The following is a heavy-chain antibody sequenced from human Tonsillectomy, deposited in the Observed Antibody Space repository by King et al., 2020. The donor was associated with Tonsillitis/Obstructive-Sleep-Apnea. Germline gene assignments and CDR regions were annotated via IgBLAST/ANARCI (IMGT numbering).Heavy chain of an antibody. CDR1: GGSISSRSHY. Sequence: LQLQESGPGLVKPSETLSLTCAVSGGSISSRSHYWGWIRQPPGKGLEWIGSIYYSGIIYYNPTLESRLSISVDTSHNQFSLNLSSVTAADTGIYYCARREVAATVSFDSWGQGTLVTVSS. CDR3: ARREVAATVSFDS. V-gene: IGHV4-39*01. J-gene: IGHJ4*02. D-gene: IGHD2-15*01. CDR2: IYYSGII.